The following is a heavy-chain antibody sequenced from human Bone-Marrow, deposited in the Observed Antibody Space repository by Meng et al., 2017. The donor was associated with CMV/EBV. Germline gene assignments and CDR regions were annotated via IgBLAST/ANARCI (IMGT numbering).Heavy chain of an antibody. D-gene: IGHD3-3*01. V-gene: IGHV4-34*01. CDR1: GTSFSDYS. CDR2: INHRGST. CDR3: ARDFWSGAGYYYYGMDV. Sequence: SETLSLTCAVHGTSFSDYSWTWIRHSPRKGLEWIGQINHRGSTNFNPSLMGRVTMSVDTSKNQFSLKLSSVTAADTAVYYCARDFWSGAGYYYYGMDVWGQGTTVTCYS. J-gene: IGHJ6*01.